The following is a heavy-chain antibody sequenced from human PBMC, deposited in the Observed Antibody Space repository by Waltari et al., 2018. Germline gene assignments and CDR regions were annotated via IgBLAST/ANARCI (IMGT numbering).Heavy chain of an antibody. Sequence: EVQLVESGGGLVKPGGSLRLSCAASGFTFSNAWMNWVRQAPGKGLEWVGRIKSKTDGGTTDYAAPVKGRFTISRDDSKNTLYLQMNSLKTEDTAVYYCTTDAEDGMGRIVVVFFFNFDYWGQGTLVTVSS. CDR3: TTDAEDGMGRIVVVFFFNFDY. CDR2: IKSKTDGGTT. J-gene: IGHJ4*02. D-gene: IGHD3-22*01. V-gene: IGHV3-15*07. CDR1: GFTFSNAW.